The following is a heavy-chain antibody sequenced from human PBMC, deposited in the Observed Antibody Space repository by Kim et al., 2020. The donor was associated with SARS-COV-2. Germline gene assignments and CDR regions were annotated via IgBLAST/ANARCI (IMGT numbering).Heavy chain of an antibody. V-gene: IGHV4-34*01. CDR3: ARQPGIAVAGILLYDYYYYGMDV. Sequence: SETLSLTCAVYGGSFSGYYWSWIRQPPGKGLEWIGEINHSGSTNYNPSLKSRVTISVDTSKNQFSLKLSSVTAADTAVYYCARQPGIAVAGILLYDYYYYGMDVWGQGTTVTVSS. J-gene: IGHJ6*02. CDR1: GGSFSGYY. D-gene: IGHD6-19*01. CDR2: INHSGST.